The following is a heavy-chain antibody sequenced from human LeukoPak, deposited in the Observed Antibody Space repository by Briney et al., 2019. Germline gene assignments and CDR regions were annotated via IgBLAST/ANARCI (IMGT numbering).Heavy chain of an antibody. CDR2: IYSGGST. J-gene: IGHJ6*02. CDR1: GFTVSSNY. V-gene: IGHV3-66*02. D-gene: IGHD2-2*01. CDR3: SSTSCPLCGMDV. Sequence: GGSLRLSCAASGFTVSSNYMSWVRQAPAKGLEWDSVIYSGGSTYYADSVKGRFTISRDNSKNTLYLQMNSLRAEDTAVYYCSSTSCPLCGMDVWGQGTTVTVSS.